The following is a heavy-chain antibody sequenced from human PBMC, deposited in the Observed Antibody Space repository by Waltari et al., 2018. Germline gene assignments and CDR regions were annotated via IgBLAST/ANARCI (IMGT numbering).Heavy chain of an antibody. CDR1: GYTFTAYY. J-gene: IGHJ4*02. CDR3: ARGGALWFGELSSSDY. Sequence: QVQMVQSEAEVKKPGASVKVSCKASGYTFTAYYMHWVRQVPGQGLEWIGWINPNSGCTNYAQKFQGRFTMTRDTSISTAYMELSRLRSDDTAVYFCARGGALWFGELSSSDYWGQGTLVTVSS. V-gene: IGHV1-2*02. CDR2: INPNSGCT. D-gene: IGHD3-10*01.